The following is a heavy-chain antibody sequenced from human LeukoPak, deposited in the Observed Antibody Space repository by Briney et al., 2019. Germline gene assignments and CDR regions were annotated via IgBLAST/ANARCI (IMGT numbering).Heavy chain of an antibody. D-gene: IGHD4-17*01. Sequence: SETLSLTCTVSGGSISSGDYYWSWIRQPPGKGLEWIGYIYYSGSTYYNPSLKSRITISVDTSKKQFSLKLSSVTAADTAVYYCARNNYGDSHFDYWGQGTLVTVSS. CDR1: GGSISSGDYY. V-gene: IGHV4-30-4*01. J-gene: IGHJ4*02. CDR3: ARNNYGDSHFDY. CDR2: IYYSGST.